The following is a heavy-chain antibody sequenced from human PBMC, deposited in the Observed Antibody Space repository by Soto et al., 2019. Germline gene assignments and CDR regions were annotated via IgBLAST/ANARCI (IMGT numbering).Heavy chain of an antibody. Sequence: QVQLVQSGAEVKKPGSSVNVSCKASGGTFSSYAISWVRQAPGQGLEWMGGIIPIFGTANYAQKFQGRVTSTADESTSTAYMELSSLRSEDTAVYYCARNYHCSSTSCYRYYYYGMDVWGQGTTVTVSS. CDR3: ARNYHCSSTSCYRYYYYGMDV. CDR2: IIPIFGTA. CDR1: GGTFSSYA. D-gene: IGHD2-2*02. J-gene: IGHJ6*02. V-gene: IGHV1-69*01.